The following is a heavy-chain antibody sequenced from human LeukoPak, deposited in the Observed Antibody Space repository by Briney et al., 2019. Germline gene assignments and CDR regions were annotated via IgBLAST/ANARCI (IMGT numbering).Heavy chain of an antibody. CDR2: ISSNGGST. V-gene: IGHV3-64*01. J-gene: IGHJ4*02. D-gene: IGHD3-10*01. CDR1: GFTFSRYT. CDR3: ARTEYYGSGTSLFDY. Sequence: PGGSLRLSCAASGFTFSRYTMHWVRQAPGKGLEYVSAISSNGGSTYYANSVKGRFTISRDNSKNTLYLQMGSLRAEDMAVYYCARTEYYGSGTSLFDYWGQGTLVTVSS.